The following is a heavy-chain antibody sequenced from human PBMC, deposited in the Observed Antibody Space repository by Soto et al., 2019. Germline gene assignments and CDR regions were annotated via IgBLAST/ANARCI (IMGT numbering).Heavy chain of an antibody. D-gene: IGHD6-19*01. CDR2: VYYTGGS. CDR1: GGSISSGDYY. Sequence: PSETLSLTCTVSGGSISSGDYYWSWIRQPPGKGLEWIAYVYYTGGSYYNPSLKSRATISVDTSKNQFSLKVSYVTATDTAVYYGARDYRSGYDNWGQGILVTVSS. CDR3: ARDYRSGYDN. V-gene: IGHV4-30-4*01. J-gene: IGHJ4*02.